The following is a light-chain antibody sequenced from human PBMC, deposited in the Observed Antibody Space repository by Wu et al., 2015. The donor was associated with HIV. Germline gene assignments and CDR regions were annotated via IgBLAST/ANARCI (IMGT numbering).Light chain of an antibody. J-gene: IGKJ1*01. CDR3: QKYNSAPRT. CDR1: QDITNY. CDR2: AAS. V-gene: IGKV1-27*01. Sequence: DIQMTQSPSSLSASVGDRVTITCRASQDITNYLAWYQQKPGKVPKLLIFAASTLQSGVPSRFSGSGSGTDFTLTISGLQPEDVATYYCQKYNSAPRTFGQGTKVEIK.